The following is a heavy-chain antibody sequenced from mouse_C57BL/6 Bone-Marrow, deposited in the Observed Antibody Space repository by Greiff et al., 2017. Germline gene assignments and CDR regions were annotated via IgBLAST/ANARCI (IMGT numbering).Heavy chain of an antibody. Sequence: EVQGVESGGDLVKPGGSLTLSCAASGFTFSSYGMSWVRQTPDKRLEWVATISSGGSYTYYPDSVKGRFTISSDNAKNTLYLQMSSLKAEDTAMYSCERPYYSPFDYWGQGTTLTVSS. D-gene: IGHD2-12*01. J-gene: IGHJ2*01. CDR2: ISSGGSYT. CDR3: ERPYYSPFDY. V-gene: IGHV5-6*01. CDR1: GFTFSSYG.